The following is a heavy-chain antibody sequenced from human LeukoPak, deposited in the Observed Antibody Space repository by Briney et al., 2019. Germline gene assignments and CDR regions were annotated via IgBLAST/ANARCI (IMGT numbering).Heavy chain of an antibody. Sequence: PGGSLRLSCAAFGFTFRSFAMSWVRQAPGKGLEWVSGISDSGASGGSTNYADSVKGRFTISRDNSKNTLYLQMNSLRAEDTAVYYCAKGSRGYSSSWYSGYWGQGTLVTVSS. J-gene: IGHJ4*02. D-gene: IGHD6-13*01. V-gene: IGHV3-23*01. CDR3: AKGSRGYSSSWYSGY. CDR2: ISDSGASGGST. CDR1: GFTFRSFA.